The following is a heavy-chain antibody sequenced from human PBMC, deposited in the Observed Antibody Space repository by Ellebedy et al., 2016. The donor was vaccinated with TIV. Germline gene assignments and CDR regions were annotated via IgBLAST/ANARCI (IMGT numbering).Heavy chain of an antibody. V-gene: IGHV3-21*01. J-gene: IGHJ4*02. CDR3: ATDPGEQWLILDY. D-gene: IGHD6-19*01. CDR2: ISSASTYI. Sequence: GGSLRLXXAASGFTLSSYSMNWVRQAPGKGLEWVSSISSASTYIYYADSVKGRFTISRDNAKNSLYLQMNSLRAEDTAVYYCATDPGEQWLILDYWGQGTLVTVSS. CDR1: GFTLSSYS.